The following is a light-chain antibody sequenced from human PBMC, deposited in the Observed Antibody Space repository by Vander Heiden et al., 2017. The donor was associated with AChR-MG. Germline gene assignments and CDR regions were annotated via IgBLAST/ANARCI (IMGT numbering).Light chain of an antibody. CDR3: NCRDNKAHHLYV. V-gene: IGLV3-19*01. CDR2: GKN. Sequence: SSELTQDPAVSVALGQTVTITCQGDSLRTFYASWYQQKPGQAPILVFYGKNIRPSGIPDRFSGSSSGDTASLTISGAQAEDEGDYYCNCRDNKAHHLYVFAPGTKVTVL. J-gene: IGLJ1*01. CDR1: SLRTFY.